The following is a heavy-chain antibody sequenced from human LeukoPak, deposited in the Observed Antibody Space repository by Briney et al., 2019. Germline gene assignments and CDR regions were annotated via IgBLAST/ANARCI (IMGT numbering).Heavy chain of an antibody. CDR3: ASTPGSHGYPDDYNWNDVGSVNWFDP. D-gene: IGHD1-20*01. Sequence: SETLSLTCTVSGGSISSSSYYWGWIRQPPGKGLEWIGSIYYSGSTYYNPSLKSRVTISVDTSKNQFSLKLSSVTAADTAVYYCASTPGSHGYPDDYNWNDVGSVNWFDPWGQGTLVTVSS. V-gene: IGHV4-39*07. CDR2: IYYSGST. J-gene: IGHJ5*02. CDR1: GGSISSSSYY.